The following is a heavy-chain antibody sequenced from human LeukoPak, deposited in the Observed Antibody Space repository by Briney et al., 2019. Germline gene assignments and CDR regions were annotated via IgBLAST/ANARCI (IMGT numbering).Heavy chain of an antibody. V-gene: IGHV3-30-3*01. D-gene: IGHD3-10*01. CDR2: ISYDGSNK. J-gene: IGHJ3*02. CDR3: ARDLTPPTEHYGSGSFDI. CDR1: GFTFSSYA. Sequence: GRSLRLSCAASGFTFSSYAMHWVRQAPGKGLEWVAVISYDGSNKYYADSVKGRFTISRDNSKNTLYLQMNSLRAEDTAVYYCARDLTPPTEHYGSGSFDIWGQGTMVTVSS.